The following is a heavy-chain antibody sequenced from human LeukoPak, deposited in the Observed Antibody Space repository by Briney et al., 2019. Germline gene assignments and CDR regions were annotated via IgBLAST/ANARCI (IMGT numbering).Heavy chain of an antibody. CDR3: ARKTVTTFDI. D-gene: IGHD4-17*01. J-gene: IGHJ3*02. V-gene: IGHV3-48*03. Sequence: PXGSLRLSCAASGFTFSSYEMNWVRQAPGKGLEWVSYMSSSGSTIYYADSVKGRFTISRDNAKTPLYLQMNSLRAEDTAVYYCARKTVTTFDIWGQGTMVTVSS. CDR2: MSSSGSTI. CDR1: GFTFSSYE.